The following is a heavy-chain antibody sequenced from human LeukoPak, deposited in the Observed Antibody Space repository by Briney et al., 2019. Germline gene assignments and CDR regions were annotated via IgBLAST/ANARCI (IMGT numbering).Heavy chain of an antibody. V-gene: IGHV4-34*01. CDR3: ASLYSNYYYYYMDV. CDR1: GGSFSGCY. Sequence: NPSETLSLTCAVYGGSFSGCYWSWIRQPPGKGLEWIGEINHSGSTNYNPSLKSRVTISVDTSKNQFSLKLSSVTAADTAVYYCASLYSNYYYYYMDVWGKGTTVTVSS. D-gene: IGHD4-11*01. J-gene: IGHJ6*03. CDR2: INHSGST.